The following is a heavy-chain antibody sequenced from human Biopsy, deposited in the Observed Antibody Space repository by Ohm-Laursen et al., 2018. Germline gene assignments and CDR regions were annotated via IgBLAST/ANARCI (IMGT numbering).Heavy chain of an antibody. Sequence: ASVKVSCNASGYTFTNYYMHWVRQAPGQGLEWMGIINPSGGDTTYAQNFQGRLIMTRDTSTSTVYMELSSLTSEDTAVYSCARTDDFNFDFDYWGQGTLVTVSS. J-gene: IGHJ4*02. CDR3: ARTDDFNFDFDY. V-gene: IGHV1-46*01. CDR2: INPSGGDT. CDR1: GYTFTNYY. D-gene: IGHD5-24*01.